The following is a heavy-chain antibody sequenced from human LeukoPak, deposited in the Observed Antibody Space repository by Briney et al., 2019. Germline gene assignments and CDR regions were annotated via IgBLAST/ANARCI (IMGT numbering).Heavy chain of an antibody. J-gene: IGHJ4*02. CDR1: GYTFTSYY. CDR3: ARDQVRALGYCSSTSCPMLDY. CDR2: INPSGGST. V-gene: IGHV1-46*03. Sequence: ASVKVSCKASGYTFTSYYMHWVRQAPGQGLEWMGIINPSGGSTSYAQKFQGRVTMTRDTSTSTVYMELSSLRSEDTAVYYCARDQVRALGYCSSTSCPMLDYWGQGTLVTVSS. D-gene: IGHD2-2*01.